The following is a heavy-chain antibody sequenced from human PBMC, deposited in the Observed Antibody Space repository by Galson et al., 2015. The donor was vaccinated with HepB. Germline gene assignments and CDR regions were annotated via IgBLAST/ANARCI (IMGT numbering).Heavy chain of an antibody. V-gene: IGHV3-11*01. CDR3: ARAALGWIDP. CDR2: ISLNSSTI. CDR1: GFAFSDYY. D-gene: IGHD6-25*01. Sequence: SLRLSCAASGFAFSDYYMSWIRQAPGKGLECVSYISLNSSTIYYADSVKGRFTTSRDNAKNSLHLQMNGLRVEDTAVYYCARAALGWIDPWGRGTLVTVSS. J-gene: IGHJ5*02.